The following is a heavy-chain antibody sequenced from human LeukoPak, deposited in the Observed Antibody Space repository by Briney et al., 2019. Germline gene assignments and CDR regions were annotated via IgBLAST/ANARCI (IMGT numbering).Heavy chain of an antibody. Sequence: PSETLSLTCTVSAGSISNYYWSWIRQPAGKGLEWIGRIYTSGSTNYNPSLKSRVTISVDKSNNQFSLKLSSVTAADTAVYYCARGLVGTTGEQNWFDPRGQGTLVTVSS. V-gene: IGHV4-4*07. D-gene: IGHD1-26*01. CDR2: IYTSGST. CDR3: ARGLVGTTGEQNWFDP. CDR1: AGSISNYY. J-gene: IGHJ5*02.